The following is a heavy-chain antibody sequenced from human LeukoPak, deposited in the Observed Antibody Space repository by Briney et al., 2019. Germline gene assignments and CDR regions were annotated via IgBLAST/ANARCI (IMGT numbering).Heavy chain of an antibody. D-gene: IGHD3-9*01. CDR2: IKSKGAGGTI. J-gene: IGHJ4*02. Sequence: GGSLRLSCAVSGLKFSDAWMSWVRQAPGKGLEWVGRIKSKGAGGTIEYAAPVKGRFIISRDDSKNMVYLEMNSLKTEDTAVYYCTHETQFAWLFFFFDFWGQGTLVTVSS. CDR3: THETQFAWLFFFFDF. CDR1: GLKFSDAW. V-gene: IGHV3-15*01.